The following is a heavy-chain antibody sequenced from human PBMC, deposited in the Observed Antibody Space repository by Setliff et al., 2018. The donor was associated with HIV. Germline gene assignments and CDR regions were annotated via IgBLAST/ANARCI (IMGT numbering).Heavy chain of an antibody. Sequence: ASVKVSCKASGYTFTSCFMHWVRQAPGQGLEYMGIINPSDGTTDYTQKFQDRVTMTSDTSTSTVYMELRSLRSEDTAIYYCAKEYHTEATGRRLANYFDYWGQGTLVTVSS. CDR3: AKEYHTEATGRRLANYFDY. V-gene: IGHV1-46*01. J-gene: IGHJ4*02. CDR2: INPSDGTT. D-gene: IGHD6-13*01. CDR1: GYTFTSCF.